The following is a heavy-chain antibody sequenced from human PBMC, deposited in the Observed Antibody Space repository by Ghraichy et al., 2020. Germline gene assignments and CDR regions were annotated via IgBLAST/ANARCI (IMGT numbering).Heavy chain of an antibody. J-gene: IGHJ4*02. CDR1: GFTFSSYS. D-gene: IGHD6-19*01. V-gene: IGHV3-21*01. CDR2: ISSSSSYI. CDR3: ARDVVAGTKTLDY. Sequence: GGSLRLSCAASGFTFSSYSMNWVRQAPGKGLEWVSSISSSSSYIYYADSVKGRFTISRDNAKNSLYLQMNSLRAEDTAVYYCARDVVAGTKTLDYWGQGTLVTVSS.